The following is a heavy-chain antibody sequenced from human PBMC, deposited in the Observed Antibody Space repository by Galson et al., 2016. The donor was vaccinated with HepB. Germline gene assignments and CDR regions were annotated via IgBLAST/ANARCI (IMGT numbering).Heavy chain of an antibody. CDR2: IDPSDGYT. CDR1: GYSFNTHW. CDR3: AGHGVLDSESIWGGFRPLDY. D-gene: IGHD3-16*02. J-gene: IGHJ4*02. Sequence: QSGAEVKKPGESLTISCKGSGYSFNTHWISWVRQMPGKGLEWMGRIDPSDGYTYYSPSFQGRVTFSTDNSISTASLHWSSLKASDTCIYYCAGHGVLDSESIWGGFRPLDYWGQGTPVIVS. V-gene: IGHV5-10-1*01.